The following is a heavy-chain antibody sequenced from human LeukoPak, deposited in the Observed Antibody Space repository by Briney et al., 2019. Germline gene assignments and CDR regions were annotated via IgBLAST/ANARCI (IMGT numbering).Heavy chain of an antibody. Sequence: ASVKVSCKASGYTFIGYYMHWVRQAPGQGLEWMGWINPNSGGTNYAQKFQGRVTMTRDTSISTAYMELSRLRSDDTAVYYCARGDYYDSSGHGLNWFDPWGQGTLVTVSS. V-gene: IGHV1-2*02. CDR3: ARGDYYDSSGHGLNWFDP. CDR1: GYTFIGYY. CDR2: INPNSGGT. D-gene: IGHD3-22*01. J-gene: IGHJ5*02.